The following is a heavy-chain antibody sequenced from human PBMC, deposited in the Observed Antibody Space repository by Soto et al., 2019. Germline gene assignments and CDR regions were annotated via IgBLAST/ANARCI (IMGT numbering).Heavy chain of an antibody. V-gene: IGHV3-23*01. CDR3: AKRPRLFGSAFDY. J-gene: IGHJ4*02. CDR1: GFTFSSYA. D-gene: IGHD3-3*01. Sequence: GGSLRLSCAASGFTFSSYAMSWVRQAPGKGLEWVSAISGSCGSTYYAASVKGRFTISRDNSKNTQYLQVNSLRAEDTAVYYCAKRPRLFGSAFDYWGQGTLVTVSS. CDR2: ISGSCGST.